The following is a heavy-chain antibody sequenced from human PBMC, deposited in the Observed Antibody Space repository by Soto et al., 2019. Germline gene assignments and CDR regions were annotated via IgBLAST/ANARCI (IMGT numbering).Heavy chain of an antibody. CDR1: GGSISSYY. Sequence: PSETLSLTCTVSGGSISSYYWSWIRQPPGKGLEWIGYIYYSGSTNYNPSLKSRVTISVDTSKNQFSLKLSSVTAADTAAYYWARSPLVYVAGFDPWGQGTMVTVYS. J-gene: IGHJ5*02. V-gene: IGHV4-59*01. CDR3: ARSPLVYVAGFDP. D-gene: IGHD3-10*02. CDR2: IYYSGST.